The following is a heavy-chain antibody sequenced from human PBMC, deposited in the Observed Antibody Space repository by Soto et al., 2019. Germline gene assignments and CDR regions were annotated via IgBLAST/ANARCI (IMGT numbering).Heavy chain of an antibody. Sequence: PSQTLSLSCAISGDSVSGNSAAGNWIRHSPSRVLEWLGRTYYRSKWYNDYAVSVKSRITINPDTSKNQFSLQLNSVTPEDTAVYYCARAHCSSTSCYTFYYYGMDVWGQGTTVTVSS. D-gene: IGHD2-2*02. CDR1: GDSVSGNSAA. CDR3: ARAHCSSTSCYTFYYYGMDV. J-gene: IGHJ6*02. V-gene: IGHV6-1*01. CDR2: TYYRSKWYN.